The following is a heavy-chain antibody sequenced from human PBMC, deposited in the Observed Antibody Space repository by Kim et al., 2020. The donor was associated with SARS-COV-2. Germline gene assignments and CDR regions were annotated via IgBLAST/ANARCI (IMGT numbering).Heavy chain of an antibody. CDR3: ARAWNCDY. CDR2: GCRK. J-gene: IGHJ4*02. Sequence: GCRKSYVDSVTGRFTISRDNAKNSLYLQMDSMRVEDTAIYYCARAWNCDYWGQGTLVAVSS. V-gene: IGHV3-7*03. D-gene: IGHD1-7*01.